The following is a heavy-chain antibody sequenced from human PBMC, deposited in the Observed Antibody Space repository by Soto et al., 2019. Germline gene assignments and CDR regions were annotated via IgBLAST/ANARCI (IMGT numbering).Heavy chain of an antibody. D-gene: IGHD1-26*01. J-gene: IGHJ6*02. CDR2: INPGYPAGRST. CDR1: GYTLTTFF. V-gene: IGHV1-46*01. Sequence: ASVKVSFKASGYTLTTFFMHWGRQAPGQGLEWMGVINPGYPAGRSTTYAQKFQGRVTMTTDTSTSTVYMELSRLRSDDTAVYYCASEAIAPGATTGMDVWGQGTTVTVSS. CDR3: ASEAIAPGATTGMDV.